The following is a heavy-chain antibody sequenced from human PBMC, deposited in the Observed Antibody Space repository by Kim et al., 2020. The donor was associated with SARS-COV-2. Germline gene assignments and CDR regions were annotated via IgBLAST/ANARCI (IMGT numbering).Heavy chain of an antibody. CDR1: GGSISSGGYY. V-gene: IGHV4-31*03. J-gene: IGHJ4*02. D-gene: IGHD5-12*01. CDR3: ARTRGYSGYARV. Sequence: SETLSLTCTVSGGSISSGGYYWSWIRQHPGKGLEWIGYIYYSGSTYYNPSLKSRVTISVDTSKNQFSLKLSSVTAADTAVYYCARTRGYSGYARVWGQGTLGTVSS. CDR2: IYYSGST.